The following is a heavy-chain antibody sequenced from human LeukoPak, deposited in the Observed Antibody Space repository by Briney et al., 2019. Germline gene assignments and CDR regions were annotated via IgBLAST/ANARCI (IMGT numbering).Heavy chain of an antibody. J-gene: IGHJ1*01. D-gene: IGHD3-10*01. CDR1: GGTFSRYA. CDR3: ASLRMVRGVIITYDEYFQH. CDR2: IIPIFGTA. Sequence: GASVKVSCKASGGTFSRYAISWVRQAPGQGLEWMGGIIPIFGTANYAQKFQGRVTITADESTSTAYMELSSLRSEDTAVYYCASLRMVRGVIITYDEYFQHWGQGTLVTVSS. V-gene: IGHV1-69*13.